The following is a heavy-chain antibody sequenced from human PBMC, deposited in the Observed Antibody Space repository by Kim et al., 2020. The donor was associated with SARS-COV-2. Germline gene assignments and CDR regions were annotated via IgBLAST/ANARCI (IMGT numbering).Heavy chain of an antibody. CDR2: ITSGSSNI. J-gene: IGHJ4*02. Sequence: GGSLRLSCAASGFSFRSYRMNWVRQAPGKGLEWVACITSGSSNIFYEDSVQGRFTISRDNAKSTLYLQINSLRAEDTAVYYCARDGGHYGDFHIEYWGQG. V-gene: IGHV3-21*06. CDR3: ARDGGHYGDFHIEY. D-gene: IGHD4-17*01. CDR1: GFSFRSYR.